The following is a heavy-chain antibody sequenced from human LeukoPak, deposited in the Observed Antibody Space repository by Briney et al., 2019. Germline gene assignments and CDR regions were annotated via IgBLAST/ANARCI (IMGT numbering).Heavy chain of an antibody. Sequence: GESLKISCKGSGYSFISSWIGWVRQMPVKGLEWMGIIYPGDSDTRYSPSFQGQVTISADKSISTAYLHWSSLKASDTAIYYCARRSSAHFDYWGQGTLVTVSS. V-gene: IGHV5-51*01. CDR2: IYPGDSDT. J-gene: IGHJ4*02. D-gene: IGHD4/OR15-4a*01. CDR3: ARRSSAHFDY. CDR1: GYSFISSW.